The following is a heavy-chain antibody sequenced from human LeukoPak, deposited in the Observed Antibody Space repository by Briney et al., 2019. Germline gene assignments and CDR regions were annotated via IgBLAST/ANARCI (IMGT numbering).Heavy chain of an antibody. CDR2: IKQDGSEK. V-gene: IGHV3-7*05. Sequence: GGSLRLSCAASGFTSSNCWMTWVRQAPGKGLEWVGNIKQDGSEKRYADSVRGRFSISRDNAQTSLYLQMNSLRAEDTAVYYCARASDPWLQLTWGQGTLVTVSS. CDR3: ARASDPWLQLT. CDR1: GFTSSNCW. D-gene: IGHD5-24*01. J-gene: IGHJ5*02.